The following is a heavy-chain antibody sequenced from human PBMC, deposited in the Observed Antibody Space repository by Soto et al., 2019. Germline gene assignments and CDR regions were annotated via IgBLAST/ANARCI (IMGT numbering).Heavy chain of an antibody. Sequence: GESLKISCKGSGYSFTSYWIGWVRQMPGKGLEWMGIIYPGDSDTRYSPSFQGQVTISADKSISTAYLQWSSLKASDTAMYYCERLVYDSSGYYYFGRAAYFDYWGQGNLVTGSS. D-gene: IGHD3-22*01. CDR2: IYPGDSDT. J-gene: IGHJ4*02. CDR3: ERLVYDSSGYYYFGRAAYFDY. V-gene: IGHV5-51*01. CDR1: GYSFTSYW.